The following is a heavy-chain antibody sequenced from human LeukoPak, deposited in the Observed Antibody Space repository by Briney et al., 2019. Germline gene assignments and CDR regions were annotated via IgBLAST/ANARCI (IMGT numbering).Heavy chain of an antibody. CDR3: ARGLYGSGPVSDY. CDR2: IYYSGST. D-gene: IGHD3-10*01. CDR1: GGSISSYY. Sequence: SETLSLTCTVSGGSISSYYWSWIRQPPGKGLEWIGYIYYSGSTNYNPSLKSRVTISVDTSKNQFSLKLSSVTAADTAVYYCARGLYGSGPVSDYWGQGTLVTVSS. V-gene: IGHV4-59*01. J-gene: IGHJ4*02.